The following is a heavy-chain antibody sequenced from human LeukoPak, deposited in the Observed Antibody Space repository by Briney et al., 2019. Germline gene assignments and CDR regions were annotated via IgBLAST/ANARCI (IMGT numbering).Heavy chain of an antibody. V-gene: IGHV3-23*01. CDR2: ISNTGLAT. CDR3: AHQVPPNDEYFDH. CDR1: GFTFSSYS. J-gene: IGHJ1*01. Sequence: GGSLRLSCVASGFTFSSYSMHWVRQAPGEGLEWLSGISNTGLATDYADSIKGRSTISRDNSKNTVFLQMNSLRAEDTAEYFCAHQVPPNDEYFDHWGQGTLATVSS.